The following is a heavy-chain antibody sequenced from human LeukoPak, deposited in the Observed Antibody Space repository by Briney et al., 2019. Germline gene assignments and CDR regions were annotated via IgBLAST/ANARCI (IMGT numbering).Heavy chain of an antibody. V-gene: IGHV5-51*01. D-gene: IGHD6-13*01. CDR3: ARPLSSSWPPAFDY. CDR1: GYSFTSYW. CDR2: IYPGGSDT. Sequence: GESLQISCKGSGYSFTSYWIGWVRQMPGKGLEWMGIIYPGGSDTRYSPSFQGQVTISADKSISTAYLQWSSLKASDTAMYYCARPLSSSWPPAFDYWGRGTLVTVSS. J-gene: IGHJ4*02.